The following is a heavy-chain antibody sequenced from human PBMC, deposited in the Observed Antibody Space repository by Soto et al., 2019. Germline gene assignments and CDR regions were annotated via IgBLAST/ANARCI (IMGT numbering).Heavy chain of an antibody. CDR3: TRVADYDDSSDYFAFRL. V-gene: IGHV3-49*04. CDR2: IRSKAYGGTT. CDR1: GFTFGDYA. Sequence: GGSLRLSCTASGFTFGDYAMSWVRQAPGKGLEWGGFIRSKAYGGTTESAASVKGRFTISRDDSKSIAYVQMNSLKSEDTAVYYCTRVADYDDSSDYFAFRLWGQGTPVTLSS. J-gene: IGHJ4*02. D-gene: IGHD3-22*01.